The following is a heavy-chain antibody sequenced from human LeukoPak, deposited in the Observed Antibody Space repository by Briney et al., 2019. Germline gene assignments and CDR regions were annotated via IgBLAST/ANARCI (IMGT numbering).Heavy chain of an antibody. CDR2: TSYDGYNR. J-gene: IGHJ4*02. CDR1: GFTFSNFG. D-gene: IGHD3-22*01. V-gene: IGHV3-30*18. Sequence: GGSLRLSCAASGFTFSNFGMHWVRQPPGKGLEWVAVTSYDGYNRWYADSVKGRFTISRDNSKNTLYLQMNSLRAEDTAVYYCAKVWYYYDSSGPFDYWGQGTLVTVSS. CDR3: AKVWYYYDSSGPFDY.